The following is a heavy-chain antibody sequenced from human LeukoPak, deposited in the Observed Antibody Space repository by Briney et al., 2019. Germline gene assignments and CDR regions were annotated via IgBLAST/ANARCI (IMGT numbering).Heavy chain of an antibody. J-gene: IGHJ3*02. CDR3: ARSDGYGLVGI. D-gene: IGHD3-10*01. Sequence: SETLSLTCAVYGGSFSGYYWSWIRQPPGKGLEWIGEINHSGSTNYNPSLKSRVTISVDTPKNHFPLTLSSVTAADTAVYYCARSDGYGLVGIWGQGTMVTVSS. V-gene: IGHV4-34*01. CDR2: INHSGST. CDR1: GGSFSGYY.